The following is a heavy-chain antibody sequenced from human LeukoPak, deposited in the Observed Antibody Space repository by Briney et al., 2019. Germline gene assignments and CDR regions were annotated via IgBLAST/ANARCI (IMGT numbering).Heavy chain of an antibody. CDR3: ARDILGRGLLGYCSGGSCYRWFDP. V-gene: IGHV4-39*02. D-gene: IGHD2-15*01. Sequence: PSETLSLTCTVSGGSISSSSYYWGWIRQPPGKGLEWIGSIYYSGSTYYNPSLKSRVTISVDTSKNQFSLKLSSVTAADTAVYYCARDILGRGLLGYCSGGSCYRWFDPWGQGTLVTVSS. J-gene: IGHJ5*02. CDR2: IYYSGST. CDR1: GGSISSSSYY.